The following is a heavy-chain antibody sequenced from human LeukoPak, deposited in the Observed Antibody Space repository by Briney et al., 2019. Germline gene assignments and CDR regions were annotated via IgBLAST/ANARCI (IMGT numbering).Heavy chain of an antibody. D-gene: IGHD3-3*01. CDR3: ARSNGYDFWSGYYTGIGYFDY. CDR2: IIPIFGTA. J-gene: IGHJ4*02. V-gene: IGHV1-69*13. Sequence: SVKVSCKASGGTFSSYAISRVRQAPGQGLEWMGGIIPIFGTANYAQKFQGRVTITADESTSTAYMELSSLRSEDTAVYYCARSNGYDFWSGYYTGIGYFDYWGQGTLVTVSS. CDR1: GGTFSSYA.